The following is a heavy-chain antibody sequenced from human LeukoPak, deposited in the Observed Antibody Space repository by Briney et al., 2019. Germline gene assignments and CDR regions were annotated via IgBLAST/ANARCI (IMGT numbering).Heavy chain of an antibody. CDR1: GGSVSSGSYY. Sequence: SETLSLTCTVSGGSVSSGSYYWSWIRQPPGMGLEWIGYIYYSGSTNYNPSLKSRVTISVDTSKNQFSLKLSSVTAADTAVYYCARPGYCSGGSCYGFDPWGQGTLVTVSS. CDR3: ARPGYCSGGSCYGFDP. J-gene: IGHJ5*02. D-gene: IGHD2-15*01. V-gene: IGHV4-61*01. CDR2: IYYSGST.